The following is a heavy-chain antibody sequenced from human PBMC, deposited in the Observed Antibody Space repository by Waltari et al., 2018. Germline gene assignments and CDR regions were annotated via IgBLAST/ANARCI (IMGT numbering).Heavy chain of an antibody. Sequence: VQLVESGGGLVQPGGSLRLSCAASGFSFSRYEMTWVRQVPGKGLEWISYMSSSGSTIYYADSVKGRFTISRDNGKNSLYLQMNSLRVEDTAVYYCARAVGATSNYWGQGTLVTVSS. D-gene: IGHD1-26*01. CDR3: ARAVGATSNY. V-gene: IGHV3-48*03. CDR2: MSSSGSTI. CDR1: GFSFSRYE. J-gene: IGHJ4*02.